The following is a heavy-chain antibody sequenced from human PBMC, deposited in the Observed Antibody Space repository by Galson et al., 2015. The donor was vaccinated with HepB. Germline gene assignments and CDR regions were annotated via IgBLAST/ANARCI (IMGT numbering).Heavy chain of an antibody. CDR3: TRNLTP. Sequence: CAISGDSVSSTTTSWNWIRQSPSRGLEWLGRTYYRCKWYIAYAVSVKSRLTITPDTSKNQFSLQLNSVTPEDTAVYYCTRNLTPWGQGILVTVSS. V-gene: IGHV6-1*01. CDR2: TYYRCKWYI. J-gene: IGHJ5*02. CDR1: GDSVSSTTTS.